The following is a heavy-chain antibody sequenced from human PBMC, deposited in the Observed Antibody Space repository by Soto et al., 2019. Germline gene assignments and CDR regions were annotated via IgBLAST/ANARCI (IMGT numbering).Heavy chain of an antibody. CDR3: ARAFYGVDL. Sequence: SETLSLTCTVSGGSISSYYWSWIRQPAGKGLEWIGRIYTSGSAYYNPSLKTRVTILVDRSNNQFSLNLTSVTAADTAVYYCARAFYGVDLWGQGTTVTVSS. CDR1: GGSISSYY. J-gene: IGHJ6*02. CDR2: IYTSGSA. V-gene: IGHV4-4*07.